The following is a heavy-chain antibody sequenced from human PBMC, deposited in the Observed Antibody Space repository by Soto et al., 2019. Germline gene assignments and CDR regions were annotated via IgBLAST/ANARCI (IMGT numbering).Heavy chain of an antibody. CDR3: ARAGVMVYYYYGMDV. D-gene: IGHD3-16*01. V-gene: IGHV3-30-3*01. Sequence: GGSLRLSCAASGFTFSSYAMHWVRQAPGKGLEWVAVISYDGSNKYYADSVKGRFTISRDNSKNTLYLQMNSLRAEDTAVYYCARAGVMVYYYYGMDVWGQGTTVTVSS. J-gene: IGHJ6*02. CDR2: ISYDGSNK. CDR1: GFTFSSYA.